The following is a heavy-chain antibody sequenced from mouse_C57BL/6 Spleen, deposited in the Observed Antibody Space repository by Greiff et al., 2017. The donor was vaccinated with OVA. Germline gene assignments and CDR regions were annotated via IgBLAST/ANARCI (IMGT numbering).Heavy chain of an antibody. D-gene: IGHD2-1*01. V-gene: IGHV5-17*01. Sequence: EVQLVESGGGLVKPGGSLKLSCAASGFTFSDYGMHWVRQAPEKGLEWVAYISSGSSTIYYADTVKGRFTISRDNAKNTLFLQMTSLRSEDTAMYYGASDGNYPYYAMDYWGQGTTVTVSS. CDR1: GFTFSDYG. CDR2: ISSGSSTI. J-gene: IGHJ4*01. CDR3: ASDGNYPYYAMDY.